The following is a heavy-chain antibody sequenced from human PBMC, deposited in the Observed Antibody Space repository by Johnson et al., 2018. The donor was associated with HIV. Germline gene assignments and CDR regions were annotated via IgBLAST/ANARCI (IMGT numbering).Heavy chain of an antibody. J-gene: IGHJ3*02. CDR2: ISYDGTDK. CDR3: AKPPSMGADAFDI. V-gene: IGHV3-30*18. Sequence: QMLLVESGGGVVQPGRSLRLSCAASGFTFSSYDMHWVRQAPGKGMDWVAFISYDGTDKYYADSVKGRLNISRDNSKNALYLQMNSLRSEDTAVYYCAKPPSMGADAFDIWGQGTMVTVSS. CDR1: GFTFSSYD. D-gene: IGHD3-16*01.